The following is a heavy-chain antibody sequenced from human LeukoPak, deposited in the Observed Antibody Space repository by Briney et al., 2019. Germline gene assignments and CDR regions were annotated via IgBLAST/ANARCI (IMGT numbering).Heavy chain of an antibody. J-gene: IGHJ4*02. D-gene: IGHD2-8*01. Sequence: GGSLRLSCAASGFTFSSYAMTWVRQAPGKGLECVSAITADSSATYYADSVRGRFTISRDNSRNTLYLQLNNLRAEDTAVYFCSKAYGTNGYFQLPIDYWGQGTLVTVSS. CDR3: SKAYGTNGYFQLPIDY. CDR1: GFTFSSYA. V-gene: IGHV3-23*01. CDR2: ITADSSAT.